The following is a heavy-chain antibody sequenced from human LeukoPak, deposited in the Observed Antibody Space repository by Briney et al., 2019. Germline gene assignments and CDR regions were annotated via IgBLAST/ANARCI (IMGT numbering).Heavy chain of an antibody. CDR2: IYSGGST. J-gene: IGHJ4*02. CDR3: AREPTYSSSWHTSCDY. CDR1: GFRFDVHD. V-gene: IGHV3-66*01. Sequence: GGSLRLSCAASGFRFDVHDIHWVRQIPGKGLEWVSVIYSGGSTYYADSVKGRFTISRDNAKNSLYLQMNSLRAEDTAVYYCAREPTYSSSWHTSCDYWGQGTLVTVSS. D-gene: IGHD6-13*01.